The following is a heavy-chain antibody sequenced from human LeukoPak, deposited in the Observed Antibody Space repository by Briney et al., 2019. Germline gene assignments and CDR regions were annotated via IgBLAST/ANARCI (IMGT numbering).Heavy chain of an antibody. CDR1: GGSVSSYY. V-gene: IGHV4-59*08. CDR2: IYYTGAT. Sequence: SETLSLTCTVSGGSVSSYYWTWIRQPPGKGLEWIGYIYYTGATSYNPSLKSRVTISVDTSKKQFSLKLTSVTAADTAVYYCARYGGSGWVIDNWGQGTLVTVSS. J-gene: IGHJ4*02. CDR3: ARYGGSGWVIDN. D-gene: IGHD6-19*01.